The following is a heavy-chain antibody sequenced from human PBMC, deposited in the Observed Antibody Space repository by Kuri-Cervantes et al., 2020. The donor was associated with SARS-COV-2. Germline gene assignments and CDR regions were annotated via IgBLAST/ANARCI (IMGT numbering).Heavy chain of an antibody. D-gene: IGHD5-18*01. CDR3: AGRGHSYGYEGYYYYMDV. J-gene: IGHJ6*03. Sequence: SQTLSLTCGVYGGSFSGYYWSWIRQPPGKGLEWIGYIYYSGSTNYNPSLKSRVTISVDTSKNQFSLKLSSVTAADTAVYYCAGRGHSYGYEGYYYYMDVWGKGTTVTRLL. CDR2: IYYSGST. CDR1: GGSFSGYY. V-gene: IGHV4-59*12.